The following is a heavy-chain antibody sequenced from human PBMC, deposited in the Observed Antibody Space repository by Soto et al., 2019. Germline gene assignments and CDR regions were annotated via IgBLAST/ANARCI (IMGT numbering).Heavy chain of an antibody. J-gene: IGHJ6*02. CDR3: ARTGYSSGWYGGGYYGMDV. D-gene: IGHD6-19*01. CDR2: IIPIFGTA. V-gene: IGHV1-69*13. Sequence: ASVKVSCKASGGTFSSYAISWVRQAPGQGLEWMGGIIPIFGTANYAQKFQGRVTITADESTSTAYMELSSLRSEDTAVYYCARTGYSSGWYGGGYYGMDVWGQGTTVTVSS. CDR1: GGTFSSYA.